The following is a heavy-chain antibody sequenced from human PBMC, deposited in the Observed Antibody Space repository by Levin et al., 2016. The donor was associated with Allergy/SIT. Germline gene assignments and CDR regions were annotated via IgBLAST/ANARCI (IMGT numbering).Heavy chain of an antibody. CDR2: ISSSSSTI. CDR1: GFTFSSYS. V-gene: IGHV3-48*01. J-gene: IGHJ4*02. D-gene: IGHD5-12*01. CDR3: ASHPGVSGYDASIFEIDY. Sequence: GGSLRLSCAASGFTFSSYSMNWVRQAPGKGLEWVSYISSSSSTIYYADSVKGRFTISRDNAKNSLYLQMNSLRAEDTAVYYCASHPGVSGYDASIFEIDYWGQGTLVTVSS.